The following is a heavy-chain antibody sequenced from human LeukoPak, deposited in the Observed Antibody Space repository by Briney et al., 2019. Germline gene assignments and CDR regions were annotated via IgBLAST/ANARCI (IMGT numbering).Heavy chain of an antibody. D-gene: IGHD4-17*01. V-gene: IGHV4-39*07. CDR3: ARASHDYGDYSHFDY. J-gene: IGHJ4*02. CDR2: IYYLGNT. CDR1: GASISSSRDY. Sequence: SETLSLTCTVSGASISSSRDYWGWIRQTPGKGLEWIGSIYYLGNTYYNASLKSRVNMSLDKSKNQFSLKLNSVTAADTAVYYCARASHDYGDYSHFDYWGQGTLVTVSS.